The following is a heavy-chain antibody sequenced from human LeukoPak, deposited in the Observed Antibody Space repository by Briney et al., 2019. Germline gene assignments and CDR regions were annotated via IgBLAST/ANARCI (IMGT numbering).Heavy chain of an antibody. V-gene: IGHV3-7*01. CDR2: IDQDGSEK. D-gene: IGHD1-14*01. Sequence: GGSLRLSCAASGFTFSNYWMNWVRQAPGKGLEWVANIDQDGSEKHFVDSVKGRFTISRDNAKNSVFLEMNSLRAEDTAVYYCARGTNEYPGSDYWGQGTLVTVSS. CDR1: GFTFSNYW. J-gene: IGHJ4*02. CDR3: ARGTNEYPGSDY.